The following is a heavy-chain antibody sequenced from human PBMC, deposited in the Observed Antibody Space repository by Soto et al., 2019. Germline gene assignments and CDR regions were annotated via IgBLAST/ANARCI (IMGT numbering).Heavy chain of an antibody. CDR1: GYTFTSYG. CDR2: ISAYNGNT. D-gene: IGHD4-17*01. CDR3: ARKVIGDYGDYSPNKNNWFDP. Sequence: ASVKVSCKASGYTFTSYGISWVRQAPGQGLEWMGWISAYNGNTNYAQKLQDRVTMTTDTSTSTAYMELRSLRSDDTAVYYCARKVIGDYGDYSPNKNNWFDPWGQGTLVTVSS. J-gene: IGHJ5*02. V-gene: IGHV1-18*01.